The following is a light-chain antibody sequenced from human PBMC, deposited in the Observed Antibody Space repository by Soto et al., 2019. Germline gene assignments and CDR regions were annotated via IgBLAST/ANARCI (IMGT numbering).Light chain of an antibody. J-gene: IGKJ4*01. CDR3: QQYNSYPT. V-gene: IGKV1-5*01. CDR1: QSTSNW. CDR2: DAS. Sequence: DIQMTQSPSTLSASVGDRVTITCRASQSTSNWLAWYQQKPGKAPKLLIYDASSLESGVPSRFSGSGSGTEFTLTISSLQPDDFATYYCQQYNSYPTFGGGTKVEIK.